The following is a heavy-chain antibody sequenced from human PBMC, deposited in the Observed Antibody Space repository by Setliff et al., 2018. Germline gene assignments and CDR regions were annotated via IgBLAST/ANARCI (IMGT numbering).Heavy chain of an antibody. CDR2: IYPADSDP. CDR1: GYSFTTYW. Sequence: GESLKISCKGSGYSFTTYWIGWVRQMPGKGLELMGIIYPADSDPRYSPSFQGQVTISVDKSISTVYLHWSSLKASDTAMYYCARSPLDGAFDIWGQGTMVTVSS. V-gene: IGHV5-51*01. J-gene: IGHJ3*02. CDR3: ARSPLDGAFDI.